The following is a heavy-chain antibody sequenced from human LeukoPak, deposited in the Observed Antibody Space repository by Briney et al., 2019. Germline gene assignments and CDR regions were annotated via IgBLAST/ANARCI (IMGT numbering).Heavy chain of an antibody. J-gene: IGHJ4*02. V-gene: IGHV3-30-3*01. D-gene: IGHD2-2*01. CDR3: ARGDLPVVPAANFDY. Sequence: GGSLRLSCAASGFTFSSYAMHWVRQAPGKGLEWVAVISYDGSNKYYADSVKGRFTISRDNSKNTLYLQMNSLRAEDTAVYYCARGDLPVVPAANFDYWGQGTLVTVSS. CDR2: ISYDGSNK. CDR1: GFTFSSYA.